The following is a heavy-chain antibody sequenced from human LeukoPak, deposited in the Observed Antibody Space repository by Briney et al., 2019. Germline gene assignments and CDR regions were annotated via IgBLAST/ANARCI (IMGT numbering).Heavy chain of an antibody. CDR3: ARGGYNFVYYYYGMDV. Sequence: GASVKVSCKASGYTFTSYGISWVRQAPGQGLEWMGWISAYSGNTNYAQKLQGRVTMTRDTSISTAYMELSRLRSDDTAVYYCARGGYNFVYYYYGMDVWGQGTTVTVSS. CDR1: GYTFTSYG. D-gene: IGHD1-1*01. V-gene: IGHV1-18*01. CDR2: ISAYSGNT. J-gene: IGHJ6*02.